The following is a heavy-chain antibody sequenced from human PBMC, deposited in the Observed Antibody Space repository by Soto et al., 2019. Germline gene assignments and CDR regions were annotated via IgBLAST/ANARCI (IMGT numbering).Heavy chain of an antibody. CDR1: GGSISSGGYS. CDR2: IYHSGST. V-gene: IGHV4-30-2*01. J-gene: IGHJ6*02. D-gene: IGHD4-17*01. Sequence: PSETLSLTCAVSGGSISSGGYSWSWIRQPPGKGLEWIGYIYHSGSTYYNPSLKSRVTISVDRSKNQFSLKLSSVTAADTAVYYCARARYGDRRGYYYGMDVWGQGTTVTVSS. CDR3: ARARYGDRRGYYYGMDV.